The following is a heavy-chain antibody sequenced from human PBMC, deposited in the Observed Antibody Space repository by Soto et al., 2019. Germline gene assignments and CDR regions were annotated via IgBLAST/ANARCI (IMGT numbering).Heavy chain of an antibody. D-gene: IGHD6-19*01. J-gene: IGHJ4*02. CDR3: ARDSGVTGADDY. Sequence: EVQLVESGGGLVEPGGSLRLSCAASGFIFSVYSMTCVRQAPGKGLEWVSYISAGSNTIYYRDSVKGRFTISRDNAKNSLYLQMNSLRDEDTAVYYCARDSGVTGADDYWGQGTLVTVSS. CDR1: GFIFSVYS. CDR2: ISAGSNTI. V-gene: IGHV3-48*02.